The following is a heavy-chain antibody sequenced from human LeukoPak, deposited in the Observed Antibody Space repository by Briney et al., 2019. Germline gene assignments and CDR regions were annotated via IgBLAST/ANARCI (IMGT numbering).Heavy chain of an antibody. J-gene: IGHJ4*02. D-gene: IGHD2-2*02. CDR2: INWNGGST. Sequence: GGSLRLSCAASGFTFDDYGMSWVRQAPGKGLEWVSGINWNGGSTGYADSVKGRFTISRDNAKNSLYLQMNSLIAEDTALYYCARGDTTAIRDYDYWGQGTLVPVSS. CDR3: ARGDTTAIRDYDY. V-gene: IGHV3-20*04. CDR1: GFTFDDYG.